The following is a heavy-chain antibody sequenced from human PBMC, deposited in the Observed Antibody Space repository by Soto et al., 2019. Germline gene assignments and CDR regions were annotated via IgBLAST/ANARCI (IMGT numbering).Heavy chain of an antibody. V-gene: IGHV4-34*01. J-gene: IGHJ4*02. CDR1: GGSFSGYF. CDR2: INHSGST. Sequence: SETLSLTCAVYGGSFSGYFRSWIRQPPGKGLEWIGEINHSGSTNYNPSLRSRVTMSVDTSKNQFSLKLSSVTAADTAVYYCARGEQIIDYWGQGTLVTVSS. CDR3: ARGEQIIDY.